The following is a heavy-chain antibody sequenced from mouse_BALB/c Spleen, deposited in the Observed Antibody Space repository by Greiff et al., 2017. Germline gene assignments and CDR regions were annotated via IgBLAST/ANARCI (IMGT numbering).Heavy chain of an antibody. CDR3: ARYPPDYYGSSYWYFDV. CDR1: GDSITSGY. Sequence: VQLKESGPSLVKPSQTLSLTCSVTGDSITSGYWNWIRKFPGNKLEYMGYISYSGSTYYNPSLKSRISITRDTSKNQYYLQLNSVTTEDTATYYCARYPPDYYGSSYWYFDVWGAGTTVTVSS. CDR2: ISYSGST. V-gene: IGHV3-8*02. J-gene: IGHJ1*01. D-gene: IGHD1-1*01.